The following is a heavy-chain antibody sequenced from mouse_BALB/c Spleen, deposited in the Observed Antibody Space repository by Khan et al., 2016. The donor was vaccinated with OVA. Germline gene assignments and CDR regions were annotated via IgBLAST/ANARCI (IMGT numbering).Heavy chain of an antibody. J-gene: IGHJ2*01. D-gene: IGHD1-1*01. CDR2: IDPYNGGT. CDR1: GYSFTDYN. V-gene: IGHV1S135*01. CDR3: ALIYHYGSGFDY. Sequence: VQLKQSGPELVKPGASVKVSCKASGYSFTDYNIFWVKQSLGKSLEWIGYIDPYNGGTNYNQKFMGKATLTVDKSSSTAFMHLHNLTSEDSAVYYCALIYHYGSGFDYWGQGTTLTVSS.